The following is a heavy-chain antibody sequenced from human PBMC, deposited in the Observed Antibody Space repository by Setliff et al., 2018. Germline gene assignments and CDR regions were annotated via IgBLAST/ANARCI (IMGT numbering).Heavy chain of an antibody. CDR1: GYTFSDYG. Sequence: ASVKVSCKASGYTFSDYGVSWVRQAPGQGLEWLGWISPYSGNSYSAPKFQGRLFLTTDTSAATAYLGLRSLRSDDTAVYFCSRLVRFCTRTACQRLSGDDYWGQGTRVTVSS. CDR3: SRLVRFCTRTACQRLSGDDY. CDR2: ISPYSGNS. J-gene: IGHJ4*02. D-gene: IGHD6-13*01. V-gene: IGHV1-18*01.